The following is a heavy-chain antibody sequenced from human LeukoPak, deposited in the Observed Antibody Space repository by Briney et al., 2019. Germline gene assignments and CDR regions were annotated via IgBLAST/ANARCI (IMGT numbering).Heavy chain of an antibody. D-gene: IGHD2-2*01. J-gene: IGHJ4*02. V-gene: IGHV4-39*07. Sequence: SETLSLTCTVSGGSVSSTSYYWGWIRQPPGKGLEWIGSVYYSGNPYYNPPLQTRLTISMDTSKNKFSLNLNSVTAADTAVYYCAVLGVVVPAAKTPTLSFDYWGQGTLVTVSS. CDR3: AVLGVVVPAAKTPTLSFDY. CDR1: GGSVSSTSYY. CDR2: VYYSGNP.